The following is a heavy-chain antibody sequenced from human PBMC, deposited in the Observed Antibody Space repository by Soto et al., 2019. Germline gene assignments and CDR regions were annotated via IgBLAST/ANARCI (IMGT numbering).Heavy chain of an antibody. CDR1: AFTFSDYY. CDR3: ARAPETTEPWEYFYYYMDV. Sequence: QVQLVESGGGFVKPGGSLRLSCAASAFTFSDYYMSWIRQAPGKGLEWVSYISSGGGTAYYADSVKGRFTTSRDNAKNSLFLQMNSLRGEDTAVYYCARAPETTEPWEYFYYYMDVWGKGTTVTVSS. CDR2: ISSGGGTA. V-gene: IGHV3-11*01. J-gene: IGHJ6*03. D-gene: IGHD4-17*01.